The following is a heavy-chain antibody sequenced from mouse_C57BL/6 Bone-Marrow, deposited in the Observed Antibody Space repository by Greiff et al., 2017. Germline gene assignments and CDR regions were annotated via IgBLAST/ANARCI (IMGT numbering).Heavy chain of an antibody. CDR2: IYPGSGST. D-gene: IGHD2-5*01. CDR1: GYTFTSYW. J-gene: IGHJ3*01. V-gene: IGHV1-55*01. CDR3: ARTYYSNRGFAY. Sequence: VQLQQPGAELVKPGASVKMSCKASGYTFTSYWITWVKQRPGQGLEWIGDIYPGSGSTNYNEKFKSKATLTVDTSSSTAYMQLSSLTSEDSAVYYCARTYYSNRGFAYWGQGTLVTVSA.